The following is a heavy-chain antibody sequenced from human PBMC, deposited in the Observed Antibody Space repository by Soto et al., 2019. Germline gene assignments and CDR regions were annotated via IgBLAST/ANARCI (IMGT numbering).Heavy chain of an antibody. CDR2: IYYSGST. V-gene: IGHV4-39*07. J-gene: IGHJ5*02. CDR3: ARRVSSPAKGWFDP. D-gene: IGHD6-13*01. Sequence: SDTMSLRSRLSVQTFRSSSDYRGWSRRPPGKGLEWIGSIYYSGSTYYNPSLKSPVTTSVDASKTQFSLTLSSVTAADTPVYSFARRVSSPAKGWFDPSGQGSLVTVS. CDR1: VQTFRSSSDY.